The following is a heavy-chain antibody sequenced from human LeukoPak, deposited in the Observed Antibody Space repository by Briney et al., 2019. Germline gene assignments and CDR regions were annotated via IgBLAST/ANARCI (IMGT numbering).Heavy chain of an antibody. CDR3: ARDVRSGSQLYYGMDV. J-gene: IGHJ6*02. Sequence: SETLSLTCTVSGGSISSYYWSWIRQPAGKGLEWIGRIYTSGSTNYNPALKSRVTMSVDTTKNQFSLKLSSVTAADTAVYYCARDVRSGSQLYYGMDVWGQGTTVTVSS. D-gene: IGHD3-10*01. CDR1: GGSISSYY. CDR2: IYTSGST. V-gene: IGHV4-4*07.